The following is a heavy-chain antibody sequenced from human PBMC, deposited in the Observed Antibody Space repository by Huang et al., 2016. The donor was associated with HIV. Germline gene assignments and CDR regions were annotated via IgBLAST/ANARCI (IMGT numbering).Heavy chain of an antibody. CDR1: GFTFSRYG. J-gene: IGHJ4*02. CDR3: AKGGSAAAVLDY. V-gene: IGHV3-30*18. CDR2: ISYDGSNK. Sequence: QVQLVESGGGVVQPGRSLRLSCAASGFTFSRYGMHWVRQAPGKGLEWVAVISYDGSNKFFAESVKGRFTISRDNSKNTLFLQMNSLRVEDTAVYYCAKGGSAAAVLDYWGQGTLVTASS. D-gene: IGHD6-13*01.